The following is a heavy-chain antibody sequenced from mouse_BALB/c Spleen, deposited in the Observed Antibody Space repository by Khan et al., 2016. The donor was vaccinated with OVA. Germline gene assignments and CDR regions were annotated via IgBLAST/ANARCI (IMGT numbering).Heavy chain of an antibody. J-gene: IGHJ3*01. D-gene: IGHD1-3*01. CDR3: ASAFYNGAWFAY. V-gene: IGHV2-9*02. CDR2: IWAGGST. CDR1: GFSLTNYG. Sequence: QVQLKESGPGLVAPSPTLSISCTVSGFSLTNYGVHWVRQPPGKGLEWLGVIWAGGSTTHNSALMSRLSISKDDSKSQVFFNMNSLQTDDTATYYYASAFYNGAWFAYWGQGTLVTVSA.